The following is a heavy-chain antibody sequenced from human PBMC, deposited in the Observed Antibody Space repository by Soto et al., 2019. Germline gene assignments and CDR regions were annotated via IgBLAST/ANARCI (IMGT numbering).Heavy chain of an antibody. J-gene: IGHJ4*02. D-gene: IGHD4-17*01. CDR2: ISWNSGSI. CDR3: AKDIIATVTTFFDY. V-gene: IGHV3-9*01. Sequence: EVQLVESGGGLVQPGRSLRLSCAASGFTFDDYAMHWVRQAPGKGLEWVSGISWNSGSIGYADSVKGRFTISRDNAKNSLYLQMNSLRAEDTALYYCAKDIIATVTTFFDYWGLGTLVTVSS. CDR1: GFTFDDYA.